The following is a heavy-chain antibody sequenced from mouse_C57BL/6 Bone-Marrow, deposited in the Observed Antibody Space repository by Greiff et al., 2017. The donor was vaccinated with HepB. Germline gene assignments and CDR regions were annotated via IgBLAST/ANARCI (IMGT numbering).Heavy chain of an antibody. J-gene: IGHJ2*01. V-gene: IGHV5-17*01. CDR2: ISSGSSPI. CDR1: GFTFSDYG. CDR3: ARGITTVVDYFDY. Sequence: VQLKESGGGLVKPGGSLKLSCAASGFTFSDYGMHWVRQAPEKGLEWVAYISSGSSPIYYADTVKGRFTISRDNAKNTLFLQMTSLRSEDTAMYYCARGITTVVDYFDYWGQGTTLTVSS. D-gene: IGHD1-1*01.